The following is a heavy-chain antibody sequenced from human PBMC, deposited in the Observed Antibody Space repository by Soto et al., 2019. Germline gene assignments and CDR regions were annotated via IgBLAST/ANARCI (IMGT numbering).Heavy chain of an antibody. D-gene: IGHD3-22*01. CDR3: ARFPFDSNDWTNPRYFDI. CDR2: INHSGIT. V-gene: IGHV4-34*01. Sequence: PSETLSLTCAVYGGSFSDYYWSWIRQPPGKGLEWIGEINHSGITNYSPSLKSRVTMSVDTSKNQFSLKLTSVTAVDTALYYCARFPFDSNDWTNPRYFDIWGQGTLVTVSS. J-gene: IGHJ4*02. CDR1: GGSFSDYY.